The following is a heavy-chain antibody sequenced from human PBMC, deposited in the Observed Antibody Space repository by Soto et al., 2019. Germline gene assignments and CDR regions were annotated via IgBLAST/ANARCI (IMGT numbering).Heavy chain of an antibody. V-gene: IGHV1-2*02. CDR1: GYTLTSYG. CDR2: INPNSGMT. J-gene: IGHJ6*02. Sequence: ASVEVTCKASGYTLTSYGISWVRQAPGQGLEWMGWINPNSGMTNYAQKFQGRVTMTRDTSISTAYMELSSLRSEDTAVYYCAREIQLWSFYYYYGMDVWGQGTTVTVSS. CDR3: AREIQLWSFYYYYGMDV. D-gene: IGHD5-18*01.